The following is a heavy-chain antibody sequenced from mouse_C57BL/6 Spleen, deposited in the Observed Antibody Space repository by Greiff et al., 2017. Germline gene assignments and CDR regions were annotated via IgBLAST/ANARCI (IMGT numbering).Heavy chain of an antibody. Sequence: DVMLVESGGGLVKPGGSLKLSCAASGFTFSSYAMSWVRQTPEKRLEWVATISDGGSYTYYPDNVKGRFTISRDNAKNNLYLQMSHLKSEDTAMYYCARDGTVVKGYFDYWGQGTTLTVSS. V-gene: IGHV5-4*01. D-gene: IGHD1-1*01. CDR1: GFTFSSYA. CDR3: ARDGTVVKGYFDY. CDR2: ISDGGSYT. J-gene: IGHJ2*01.